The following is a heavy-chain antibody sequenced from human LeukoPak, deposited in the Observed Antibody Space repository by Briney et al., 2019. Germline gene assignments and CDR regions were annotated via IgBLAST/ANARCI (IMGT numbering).Heavy chain of an antibody. J-gene: IGHJ5*02. V-gene: IGHV4-4*07. D-gene: IGHD3-16*01. Sequence: PSETLSLTCTVSGGSISSYYWSWIRQPAGKGLEWIGRIYTSGSTNYNPSLKSRVTMSVDTSKNQFSLKLSSVTAADTAVYYCAREGDPTRRTNWFDPWGQGTLVTVSS. CDR1: GGSISSYY. CDR3: AREGDPTRRTNWFDP. CDR2: IYTSGST.